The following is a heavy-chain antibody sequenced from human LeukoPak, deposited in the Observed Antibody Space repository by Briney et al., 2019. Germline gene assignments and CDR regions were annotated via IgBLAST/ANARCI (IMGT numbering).Heavy chain of an antibody. J-gene: IGHJ4*02. D-gene: IGHD3-22*01. CDR1: GYTFTGYY. CDR3: ARGGVYYDSIGLVTLGY. Sequence: ASVKASCKTSGYTFTGYYMHWVRQAPGQGLEWMGWINPNSGGTNYAQKFQGRVTMTRDTSISTAYMELSRLRSDDTAVYYCARGGVYYDSIGLVTLGYWGQGTLVTVSS. V-gene: IGHV1-2*02. CDR2: INPNSGGT.